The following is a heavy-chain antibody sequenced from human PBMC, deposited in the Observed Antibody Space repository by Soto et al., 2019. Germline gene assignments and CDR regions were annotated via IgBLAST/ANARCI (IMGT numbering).Heavy chain of an antibody. D-gene: IGHD6-13*01. J-gene: IGHJ6*02. V-gene: IGHV4-30-4*01. CDR3: ARLRWPSYYYGMDV. CDR1: GGSISSGDYY. CDR2: IYYSGST. Sequence: PSETLSLTCTVSGGSISSGDYYWSWIRQPPGKGLEWIGYIYYSGSTYYNPSLKSRVTISVDTSKNQFSLKLSSVTAADTAVYYSARLRWPSYYYGMDVCGQGTTVTVSS.